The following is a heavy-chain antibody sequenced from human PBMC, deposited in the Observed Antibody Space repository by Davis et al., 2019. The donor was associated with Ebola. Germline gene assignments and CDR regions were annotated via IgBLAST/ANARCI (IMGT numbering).Heavy chain of an antibody. J-gene: IGHJ4*02. Sequence: ASVKVSCKASGYTFTSYGISWVRQAPGQGLEWMGWISAYNGNTNYAQKLQGRVTMTTDTSTSTAYMELRSLRSDDTAVYYCARAQDIVVVPAALDYWGQGTLVTVSS. V-gene: IGHV1-18*01. CDR2: ISAYNGNT. D-gene: IGHD2-2*01. CDR3: ARAQDIVVVPAALDY. CDR1: GYTFTSYG.